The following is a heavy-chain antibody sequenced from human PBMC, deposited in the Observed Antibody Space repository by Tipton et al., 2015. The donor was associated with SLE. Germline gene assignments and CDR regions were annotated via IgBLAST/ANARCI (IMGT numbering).Heavy chain of an antibody. CDR1: GFTFSSYG. Sequence: SLRLSCAASGFTFSSYGMHWVRQAPGKGLEWVAVIWYDGSNKYYADSVKGRFTISRDNSKNTLYLQMNSLRAEDTAVYYCAREKVLAGDFDYWGQGTLVTVSS. CDR2: IWYDGSNK. V-gene: IGHV3-33*01. D-gene: IGHD6-13*01. J-gene: IGHJ4*02. CDR3: AREKVLAGDFDY.